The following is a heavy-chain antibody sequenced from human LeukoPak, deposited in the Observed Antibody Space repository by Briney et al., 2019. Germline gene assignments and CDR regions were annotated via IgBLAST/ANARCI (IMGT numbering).Heavy chain of an antibody. V-gene: IGHV3-30-3*01. Sequence: SCKVSGYTLTELSMHWVRQAPGKGLEWVAVISYDGSNKYYADSVKGRFTISRDNSKNTLYLQMNSLRAEDTAVYYCASAYCGGDCYSGPSFDYWGQGTLVTVSS. CDR1: GYTLTELS. CDR3: ASAYCGGDCYSGPSFDY. D-gene: IGHD2-21*02. J-gene: IGHJ4*02. CDR2: ISYDGSNK.